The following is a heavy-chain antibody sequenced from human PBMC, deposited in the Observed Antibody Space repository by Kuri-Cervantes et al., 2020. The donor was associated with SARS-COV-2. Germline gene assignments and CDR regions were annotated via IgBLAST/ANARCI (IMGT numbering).Heavy chain of an antibody. CDR2: ISYDGSNE. D-gene: IGHD3-10*01. Sequence: GGSLRLSCVGSGFSFGSYAMHWVRQAPGRGLEWVAIISYDGSNEYCPDSVEGRFTISRDNTKSTLFLQMNRVRTEDTAVYYCARDPLTHFYGSGSYPHYWGQGVLVTVSS. J-gene: IGHJ4*02. CDR1: GFSFGSYA. V-gene: IGHV3-30-3*01. CDR3: ARDPLTHFYGSGSYPHY.